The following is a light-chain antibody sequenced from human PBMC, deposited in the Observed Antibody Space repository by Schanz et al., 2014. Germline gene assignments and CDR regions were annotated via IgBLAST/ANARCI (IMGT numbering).Light chain of an antibody. CDR2: GAF. V-gene: IGKV3-20*01. CDR3: QQYSKSPLT. CDR1: QSISGYD. J-gene: IGKJ4*01. Sequence: EIVLTQSPGTLSLSPGERATLSCKASQSISGYDLAWYQQKPGQAPRLLIYGAFDRATGIPDRFSGSGSGTVFTLTISRLEPEDFAVYYCQQYSKSPLTFGGRTKVEI.